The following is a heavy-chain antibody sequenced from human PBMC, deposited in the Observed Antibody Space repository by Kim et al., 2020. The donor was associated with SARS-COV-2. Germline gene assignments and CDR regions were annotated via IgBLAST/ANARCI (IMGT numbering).Heavy chain of an antibody. CDR3: ARQRGLYGSWFDL. CDR2: IYYSGST. CDR1: GGSISSYY. Sequence: SETLSLTCTVSGGSISSYYWSWIRQPPGKGLEWIGYIYYSGSTNYNPSLKSRVTISVDTSKNQFSLKLSSVTAADTAVYYCARQRGLYGSWFDLWGQGTLVTVSS. V-gene: IGHV4-59*08. J-gene: IGHJ5*02. D-gene: IGHD2-8*01.